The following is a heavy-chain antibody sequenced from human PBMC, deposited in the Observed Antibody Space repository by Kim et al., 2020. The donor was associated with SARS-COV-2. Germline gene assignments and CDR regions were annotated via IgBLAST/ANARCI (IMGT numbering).Heavy chain of an antibody. Sequence: SETLSLTCTVSGGSISSGGYYWSWIRQHPGKGLEWIGYIYYSGSTYYNPSLKSRVTISVDTSKNQFSLKLSSVTAADTAVYYCARDSLAYYYYGMDVWGQGTTVTVSS. CDR3: ARDSLAYYYYGMDV. CDR1: GGSISSGGYY. V-gene: IGHV4-31*03. J-gene: IGHJ6*02. CDR2: IYYSGST.